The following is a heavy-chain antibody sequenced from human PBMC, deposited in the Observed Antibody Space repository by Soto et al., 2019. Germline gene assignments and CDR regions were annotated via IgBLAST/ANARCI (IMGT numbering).Heavy chain of an antibody. CDR2: INPRTGST. V-gene: IGHV1-46*01. CDR3: ARDGGLLTASWHYDL. D-gene: IGHD2-15*01. Sequence: QVQLVQSGADVKKTGTSVKVSCKAAGYSFTNYCMYWVRQAPGQGLEWMGMINPRTGSTRYAQKFQDRVTLTRDTSTTTVYMELSTLISDDTAVYYCARDGGLLTASWHYDLWGPGTLVTVSS. J-gene: IGHJ2*01. CDR1: GYSFTNYC.